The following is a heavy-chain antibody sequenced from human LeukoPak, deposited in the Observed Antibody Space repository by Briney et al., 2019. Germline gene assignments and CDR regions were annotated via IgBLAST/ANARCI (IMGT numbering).Heavy chain of an antibody. J-gene: IGHJ4*02. CDR2: IYSGGST. CDR1: GFTVSSNY. Sequence: GGSLRLSCAASGFTVSSNYMGWVRQAPGKGLEWVSVIYSGGSTYYADSVKGRFTISRDNSKNTLYLQMNSLRAEDTAVYYCAGDSSPYYFDYWGQGTLVTVSS. CDR3: AGDSSPYYFDY. D-gene: IGHD6-13*01. V-gene: IGHV3-53*01.